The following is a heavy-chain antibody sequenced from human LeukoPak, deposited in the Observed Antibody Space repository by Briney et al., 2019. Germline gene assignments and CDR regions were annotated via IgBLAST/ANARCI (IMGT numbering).Heavy chain of an antibody. CDR2: LYSGGST. J-gene: IGHJ4*02. D-gene: IGHD3-22*01. Sequence: GGSLRLSCAASGFTVSSNYMSWVRQAPGKGLEWVSVLYSGGSTYYADSVKGRFTISRDNSKNTLYLQMASLRAEDTAVYYCAKEGYYYGGSGYYLFEYWGQGTLVTVSS. CDR1: GFTVSSNY. CDR3: AKEGYYYGGSGYYLFEY. V-gene: IGHV3-53*01.